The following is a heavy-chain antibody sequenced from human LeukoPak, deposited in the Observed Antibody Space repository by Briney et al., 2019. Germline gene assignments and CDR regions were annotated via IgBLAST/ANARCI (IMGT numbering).Heavy chain of an antibody. Sequence: SETLSLTCAVYGGSFSGYYWSWIRQPPGKGLEWIGEINHSGSTNYNPSLKSRVTISVDMSKNQLSLKLSSVTAADTAVYYCAREDVSTPAAFDIWGQGTMVTVSS. V-gene: IGHV4-34*01. CDR1: GGSFSGYY. J-gene: IGHJ3*02. CDR2: INHSGST. CDR3: AREDVSTPAAFDI.